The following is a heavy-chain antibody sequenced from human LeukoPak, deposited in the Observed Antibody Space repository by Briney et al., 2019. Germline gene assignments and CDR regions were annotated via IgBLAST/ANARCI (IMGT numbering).Heavy chain of an antibody. J-gene: IGHJ4*02. Sequence: SVKFSSNASAGTFSTYSISWVRHAPVQGIEWMVMIISIVGAATYAQKFQGRVTNTTEESKSTPDMEVSSLRSEDKAVYYRAAVVIAVPGYFDYWGQGTLVTVSS. V-gene: IGHV1-69*05. CDR3: AAVVIAVPGYFDY. D-gene: IGHD6-19*01. CDR1: AGTFSTYS. CDR2: IISIVGAA.